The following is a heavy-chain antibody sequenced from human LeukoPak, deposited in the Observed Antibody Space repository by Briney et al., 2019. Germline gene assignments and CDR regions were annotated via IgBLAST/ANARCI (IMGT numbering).Heavy chain of an antibody. CDR3: ASSVGSTDY. J-gene: IGHJ4*02. V-gene: IGHV4-39*07. CDR2: INHRGST. D-gene: IGHD1-26*01. CDR1: GGSISSGGYY. Sequence: SETLSLTCTVSGGSISSGGYYWSWIRQHPGKGLEWIGEINHRGSTNLNPSLKSRVTLSVDTSKHQFSLKLTSVTAADAAVYYCASSVGSTDYWGQGTLVTVSS.